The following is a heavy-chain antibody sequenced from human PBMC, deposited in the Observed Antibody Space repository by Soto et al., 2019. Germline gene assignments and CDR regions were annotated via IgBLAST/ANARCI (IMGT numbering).Heavy chain of an antibody. CDR2: IYAGAST. CDR1: GFIVSRNY. J-gene: IGHJ4*02. V-gene: IGHV3-53*01. Sequence: EVQLVESGGGLIQPGGSLRLSCAASGFIVSRNYMSWVRQAPGKGLEWVSVIYAGASTYYADSVKGRFTISRDNSKNTLYLQMNSQRAEDTAVYYCVRDNWPGGYFDHWGQGTLVAVSS. CDR3: VRDNWPGGYFDH. D-gene: IGHD3-10*01.